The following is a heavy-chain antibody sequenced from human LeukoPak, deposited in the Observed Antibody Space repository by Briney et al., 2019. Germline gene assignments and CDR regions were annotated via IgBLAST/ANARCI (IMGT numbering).Heavy chain of an antibody. D-gene: IGHD3-10*01. CDR3: ARTLLPQDAFDI. J-gene: IGHJ3*02. CDR2: INPDGDYS. CDR1: GFNFRKYW. V-gene: IGHV3-74*01. Sequence: GGSLRLSCAASGFNFRKYWMQWVRQVPGKGLVWVSEINPDGDYSGHSNSVGGRFTISRDNAKNTLYLQMNSLRAEDTAVYYCARTLLPQDAFDIWGQGTMVTVSS.